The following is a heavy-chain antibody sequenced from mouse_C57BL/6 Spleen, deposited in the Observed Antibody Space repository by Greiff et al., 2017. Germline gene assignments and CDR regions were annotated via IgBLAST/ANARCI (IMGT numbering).Heavy chain of an antibody. V-gene: IGHV1-59*01. CDR1: GYTFTSYW. J-gene: IGHJ3*01. CDR2: IDPSDSYT. D-gene: IGHD1-1*01. CDR3: ARGDYGSSFAY. Sequence: VQLKQPGAELVRPGTSVKLSCKASGYTFTSYWMHWVKQRPGQGLEWIGVIDPSDSYTNYNQKFKGKATLTVDTSSSTAYMQLSSLTSEDSAVYYCARGDYGSSFAYWGQGTLVTVSA.